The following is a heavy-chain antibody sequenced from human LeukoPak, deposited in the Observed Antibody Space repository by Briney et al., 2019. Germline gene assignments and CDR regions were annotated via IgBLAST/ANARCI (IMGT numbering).Heavy chain of an antibody. D-gene: IGHD2-2*01. CDR3: ARAQSTSVPYYMDV. V-gene: IGHV4-39*07. CDR2: IYYSGST. CDR1: GGSISTSSYY. Sequence: SETLSLTCTVSGGSISTSSYYWGWIRQPPGKGLEWTGSIYYSGSTYYNPSLKSRVTISVDTSKNQFSLKLSSVTAADTAVYYCARAQSTSVPYYMDVWGKGTTVTVSS. J-gene: IGHJ6*03.